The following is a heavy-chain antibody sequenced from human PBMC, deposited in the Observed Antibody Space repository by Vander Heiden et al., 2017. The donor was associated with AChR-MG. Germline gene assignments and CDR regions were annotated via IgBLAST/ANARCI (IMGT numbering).Heavy chain of an antibody. D-gene: IGHD1-1*01. CDR3: AKDRTGTSYSFDY. CDR1: AFTFSSSG. J-gene: IGHJ4*02. CDR2: IRYDGSYD. V-gene: IGHV3-30*02. Sequence: QVPLVESGGGVVQPGGSLRLSCAASAFTFSSSGMHWVRQAPGKGLEWVAYIRYDGSYDSYTDSVKGRFSISRDNSKNTLYLQMNSLRGEDTAVYYCAKDRTGTSYSFDYWGQGTLVTVSS.